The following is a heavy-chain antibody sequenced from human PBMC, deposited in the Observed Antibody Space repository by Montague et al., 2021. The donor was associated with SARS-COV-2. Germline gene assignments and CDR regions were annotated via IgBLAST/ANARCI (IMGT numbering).Heavy chain of an antibody. CDR2: GTT. V-gene: IGHV3-23*01. D-gene: IGHD5-24*01. Sequence: GTTYCSDSVRGRFTISRDNSKNMVYLQMNSLRVEDTAVYYCASRCVDSGFEHWGQGMLVIV. J-gene: IGHJ4*02. CDR3: ASRCVDSGFEH.